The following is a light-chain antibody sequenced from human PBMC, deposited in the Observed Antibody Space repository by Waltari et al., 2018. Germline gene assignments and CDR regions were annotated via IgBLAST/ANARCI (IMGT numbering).Light chain of an antibody. CDR2: DAS. CDR3: QQRSNWPLT. J-gene: IGKJ4*01. V-gene: IGKV3-11*01. CDR1: QSVSSY. Sequence: EIVSTLSPATLSLSPGQRACLSCRASQSVSSYLAWYQQKPGQAPRLLIYDASNRATGIPARFSGSGSGTDFTLTISSLEPEDFAVYYCQQRSNWPLTFGGGTKVEIK.